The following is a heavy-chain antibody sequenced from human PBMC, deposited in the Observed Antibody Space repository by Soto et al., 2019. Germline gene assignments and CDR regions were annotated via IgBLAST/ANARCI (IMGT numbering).Heavy chain of an antibody. J-gene: IGHJ4*02. CDR3: ARLRSGSYYLDY. Sequence: QLQLQESGPGLVKPSETLSLTCTVSGGSISSSSYYWGWIRQPPGKGLEWIGSIYYSGSTYYNPSLKSRVTISVDTSKNQFSLKLSSVTAADTAAYYCARLRSGSYYLDYWGQGTLVTVSS. CDR2: IYYSGST. D-gene: IGHD1-26*01. CDR1: GGSISSSSYY. V-gene: IGHV4-39*01.